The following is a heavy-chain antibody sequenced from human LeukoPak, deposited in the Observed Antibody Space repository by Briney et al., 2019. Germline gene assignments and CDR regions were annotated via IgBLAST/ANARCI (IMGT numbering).Heavy chain of an antibody. CDR1: GFTFSNYW. Sequence: PGVSLRRSCAASGFTFSNYWMYWVRQAPGKGLVFVSRVTSDGSSTTYADSVKGRFTISRNNAKNTLYMQMNSLRVEDTALYYCVRSNSGPDYWGQGTLVTVSS. CDR3: VRSNSGPDY. J-gene: IGHJ4*02. V-gene: IGHV3-74*01. D-gene: IGHD5-12*01. CDR2: VTSDGSST.